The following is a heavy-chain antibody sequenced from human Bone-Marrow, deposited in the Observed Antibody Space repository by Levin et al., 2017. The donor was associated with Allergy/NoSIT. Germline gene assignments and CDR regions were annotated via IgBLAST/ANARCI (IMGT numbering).Heavy chain of an antibody. J-gene: IGHJ4*02. D-gene: IGHD2-15*01. Sequence: GGSLRLSCAASGFTFSSYGMHWVRQAPGKGLEWVAVIWYDGSNKYYADSVKGRFTISRDNSKNTLYLQMNSLRAEDTAVYYCARDLGYCSGGSCHGDYFDYWGQGTLVTVSS. CDR1: GFTFSSYG. CDR2: IWYDGSNK. CDR3: ARDLGYCSGGSCHGDYFDY. V-gene: IGHV3-33*01.